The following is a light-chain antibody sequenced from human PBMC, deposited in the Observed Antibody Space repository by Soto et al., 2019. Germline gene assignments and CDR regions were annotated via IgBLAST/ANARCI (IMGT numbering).Light chain of an antibody. CDR1: HSVSSSY. CDR3: QQYGSSPPIT. J-gene: IGKJ5*01. Sequence: EIVLTQSPGTLSLSPGERATLSCRASHSVSSSYLAWYRQKPGQSPRLLIYDASSRAPGIPVRFSGSGSGTDFTLAISRLEPEDFAVYYCQQYGSSPPITFGQGPRREIK. CDR2: DAS. V-gene: IGKV3-20*01.